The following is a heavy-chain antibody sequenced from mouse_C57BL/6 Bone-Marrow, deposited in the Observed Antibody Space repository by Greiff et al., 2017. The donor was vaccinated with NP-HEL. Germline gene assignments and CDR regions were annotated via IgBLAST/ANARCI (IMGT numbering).Heavy chain of an antibody. J-gene: IGHJ3*01. V-gene: IGHV1-5*01. Sequence: EVQLQQSGTVLARPGASVKMSCKTSGYTFTSYWMHWVKQRPGQGLEWIGAIYPGNSDTSYNQKFKGKAKLTAVTSASTAYMELSSLTNEDSAVYYCTSQGGQITTVPPWFAYWGQGTLVTVSA. CDR2: IYPGNSDT. CDR3: TSQGGQITTVPPWFAY. CDR1: GYTFTSYW. D-gene: IGHD1-1*01.